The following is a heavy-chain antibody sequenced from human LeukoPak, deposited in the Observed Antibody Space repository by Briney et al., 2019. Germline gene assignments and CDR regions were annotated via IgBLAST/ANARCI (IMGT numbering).Heavy chain of an antibody. D-gene: IGHD3-22*01. V-gene: IGHV4-59*01. J-gene: IGHJ4*02. CDR2: IYYSGST. CDR3: ARVTGYMIEDYFDY. Sequence: PSETLSLTCTVSGGSISSYYWSWIRQPPGKGLEWIGYIYYSGSTNYNPSLKSQVTISVKTSKNQFSLKLSSVTAAVTAVYYCARVTGYMIEDYFDYWGQGTLVTVSS. CDR1: GGSISSYY.